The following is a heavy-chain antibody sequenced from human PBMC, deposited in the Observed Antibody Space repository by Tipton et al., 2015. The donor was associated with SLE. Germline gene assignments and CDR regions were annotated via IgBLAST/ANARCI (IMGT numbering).Heavy chain of an antibody. J-gene: IGHJ4*02. CDR2: IYDGATT. D-gene: IGHD2-21*01. Sequence: TLSLTCTVSGGSISSSSYYWGWIRQPPGKGLEWIGYIYDGATTNYNYVLQSRVTMSMDTSKNQFSLKLRSVTAADTATYYCARSRGAVWSYYFDYWGQGTVVTDSS. CDR3: ARSRGAVWSYYFDY. V-gene: IGHV4-61*05. CDR1: GGSISSSSYY.